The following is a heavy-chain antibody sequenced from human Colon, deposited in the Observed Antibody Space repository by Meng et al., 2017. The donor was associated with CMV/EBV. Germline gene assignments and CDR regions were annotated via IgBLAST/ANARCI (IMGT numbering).Heavy chain of an antibody. Sequence: GGSLRLSCAASGFTFTTFWMTWVRQAPGKGLEWVANIKEDGSGQWYEDSVKGRFIISRDNAKKSVYLQMNSLRAGDTAVYYCVRYENLQHGIDVWGHGTTVTVSS. CDR3: VRYENLQHGIDV. V-gene: IGHV3-7*01. D-gene: IGHD2-8*01. CDR2: IKEDGSGQ. J-gene: IGHJ6*02. CDR1: GFTFTTFW.